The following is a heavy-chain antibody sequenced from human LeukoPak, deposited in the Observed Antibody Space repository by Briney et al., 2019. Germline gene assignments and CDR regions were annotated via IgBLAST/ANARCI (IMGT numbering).Heavy chain of an antibody. CDR1: GFTFDDYA. CDR2: ISWNSGSI. Sequence: PGRSLRLSCAASGFTFDDYAMHWVGPAPGRGLEWVSGISWNSGSIGYADCVWGRLTIARDNAKNSLYLQMNSLRAEDTALYYCAKGAGYSSSWYGDYWGQGTLVTVSS. D-gene: IGHD6-13*01. CDR3: AKGAGYSSSWYGDY. J-gene: IGHJ4*02. V-gene: IGHV3-9*01.